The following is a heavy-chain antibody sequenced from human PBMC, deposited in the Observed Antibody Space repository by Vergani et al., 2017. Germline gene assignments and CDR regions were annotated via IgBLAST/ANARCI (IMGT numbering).Heavy chain of an antibody. D-gene: IGHD3-22*01. J-gene: IGHJ4*02. V-gene: IGHV3-9*01. CDR2: INWNSETI. Sequence: VQLVESGGGVVQPGRSLRLSCETSGLMFNNYGMHWVRQAPGKGLEWVSAINWNSETITYADSVKGRFTISRDNAKNSLSLEMKSLRPEDAALYYCVKSTTGDQDDSTDYLDYWGQGTLVTVSS. CDR3: VKSTTGDQDDSTDYLDY. CDR1: GLMFNNYG.